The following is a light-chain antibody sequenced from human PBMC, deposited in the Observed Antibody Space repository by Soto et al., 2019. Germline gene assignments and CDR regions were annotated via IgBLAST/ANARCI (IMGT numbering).Light chain of an antibody. J-gene: IGKJ5*01. CDR2: GAS. V-gene: IGKV3D-15*02. Sequence: SPTTLSVSTWERYTLSFSASQSVSSKLAWYQQKPGQAPRLLIYGASTRATVIPPRFTDSGSLPDFTPYITTLAPEAFAVSFCQEHETTPASFCRGTRLEIK. CDR3: QEHETTPAS. CDR1: QSVSSK.